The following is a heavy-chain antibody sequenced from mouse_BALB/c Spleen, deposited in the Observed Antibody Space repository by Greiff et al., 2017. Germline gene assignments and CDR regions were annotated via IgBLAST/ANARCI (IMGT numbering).Heavy chain of an antibody. J-gene: IGHJ2*01. CDR1: GFNIKDTY. D-gene: IGHD4-1*01. CDR2: IDPANGNT. CDR3: ARGGIWGRFGY. V-gene: IGHV14-3*02. Sequence: EVQLQESGAELVKPGASVKLSCTASGFNIKDTYMHWVKQRPEQGLEWIGRIDPANGNTKYDPKFQGKATITADTSSNTAYLQLSSLTSEDTAVYYCARGGIWGRFGYGGQGTTLTVSS.